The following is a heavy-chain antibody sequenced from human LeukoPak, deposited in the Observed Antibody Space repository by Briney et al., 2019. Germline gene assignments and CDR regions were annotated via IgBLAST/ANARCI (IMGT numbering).Heavy chain of an antibody. CDR2: TSYDGSNK. CDR3: ARDTQEQGNWFDP. Sequence: PGRSLRLSCAASGFTFSSYGMHWVRQAPGKGLEWVALTSYDGSNKYYADSVKGRFTISRDNSKNTLYLQMNSLRPEDMAVYYCARDTQEQGNWFDPWGQGTLVTVSS. J-gene: IGHJ5*02. CDR1: GFTFSSYG. V-gene: IGHV3-30*03. D-gene: IGHD6-13*01.